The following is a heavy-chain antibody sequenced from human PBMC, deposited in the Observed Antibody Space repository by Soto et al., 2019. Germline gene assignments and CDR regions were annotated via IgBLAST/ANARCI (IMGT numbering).Heavy chain of an antibody. D-gene: IGHD2-15*01. J-gene: IGHJ3*02. CDR3: ARPRYCSGGSCSNRDAFDI. Sequence: SETLSLTCTVSGGSISSYYWSWTRQPPGKGLEWIGYIYYSGSTNYNPSLKSRVTISVDTSKNQFSLKLSSVTAADTAVYYCARPRYCSGGSCSNRDAFDIWGQGTMVTVSS. CDR2: IYYSGST. V-gene: IGHV4-59*08. CDR1: GGSISSYY.